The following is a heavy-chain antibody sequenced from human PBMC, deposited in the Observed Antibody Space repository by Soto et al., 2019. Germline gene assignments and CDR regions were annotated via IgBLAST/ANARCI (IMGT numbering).Heavy chain of an antibody. CDR2: IYYSGST. V-gene: IGHV4-39*01. CDR3: ARLITFGGVIVYFDY. D-gene: IGHD3-16*02. Sequence: SETLSLTCTVSGGSISSSSYYWGWIRQPPGKGLEWIGSIYYSGSTYYNPSLKSRVTISVDTSKNQFSLKLSSVTAADTAVYYCARLITFGGVIVYFDYWGQGTLVTVSS. CDR1: GGSISSSSYY. J-gene: IGHJ4*02.